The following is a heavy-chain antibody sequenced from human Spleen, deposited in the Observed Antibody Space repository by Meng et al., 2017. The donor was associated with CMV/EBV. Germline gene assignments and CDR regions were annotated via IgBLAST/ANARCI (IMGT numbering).Heavy chain of an antibody. CDR2: INGNGGDT. CDR3: AKKEWDCSGSRCSNNDAFYN. Sequence: GGSLRLSCAASGFTFSNSDMNWVRQAPGKGLEWVSGINGNGGDTYYADSVKGRFTISRDNSKNTLYLQMNSLRAEDTAVYYCAKKEWDCSGSRCSNNDAFYNWGQGSMVTVSS. CDR1: GFTFSNSD. V-gene: IGHV3-23*01. D-gene: IGHD2-15*01. J-gene: IGHJ3*02.